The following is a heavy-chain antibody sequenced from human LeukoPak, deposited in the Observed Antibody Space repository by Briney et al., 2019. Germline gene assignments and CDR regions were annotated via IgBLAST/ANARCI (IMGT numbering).Heavy chain of an antibody. CDR3: NRAYSSSWSWYFDY. CDR2: IRSKTCGGTT. D-gene: IGHD6-13*01. CDR1: GLTIGHDA. V-gene: IGHV3-49*03. J-gene: IGHJ4*02. Sequence: GGSLRLSCTPCGLTIGHDAVSWLRQAPGKGLEWLGFIRSKTCGGTTEYAASVKGRFTISRDDSKSIAYLLMNSLKIEDTAFYYCNRAYSSSWSWYFDYWGQGTLVTVSS.